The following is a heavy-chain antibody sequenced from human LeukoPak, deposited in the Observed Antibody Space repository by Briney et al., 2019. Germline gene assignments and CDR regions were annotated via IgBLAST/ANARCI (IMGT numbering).Heavy chain of an antibody. J-gene: IGHJ6*03. D-gene: IGHD6-13*01. CDR2: ISNSGSYI. V-gene: IGHV3-21*01. Sequence: GESLRLSCAASGFTFSSYTMSCVRQAPGKGLEWVSLISNSGSYISYAESMKGRVTISRDNAKNSLFLQMNSLRDEDTALYYCARVGASSSWYGSYYYSYMDVWGMGTTVTVFS. CDR1: GFTFSSYT. CDR3: ARVGASSSWYGSYYYSYMDV.